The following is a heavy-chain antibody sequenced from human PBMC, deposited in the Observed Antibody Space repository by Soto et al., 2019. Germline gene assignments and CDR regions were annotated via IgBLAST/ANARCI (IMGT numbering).Heavy chain of an antibody. CDR3: ARDFERSAIGP. CDR1: GGSISSGNYY. CDR2: IYYSGST. J-gene: IGHJ5*02. Sequence: LSLTCTVSGGSISSGNYYWTWIRQHPGKGLEWIGYIYYSGSTYYNPSLKSRVTISIDTSKNQFSLKLSSVTAADTAVYYCARDFERSAIGPWGQGTSVTVSS. V-gene: IGHV4-31*03. D-gene: IGHD3-9*01.